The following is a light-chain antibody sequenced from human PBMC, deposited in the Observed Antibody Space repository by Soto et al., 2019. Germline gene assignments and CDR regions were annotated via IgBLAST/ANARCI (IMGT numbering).Light chain of an antibody. CDR2: DVN. CDR1: SSDVGGYNY. V-gene: IGLV2-11*01. Sequence: QSVLTQPRSVSGSPGQSATISCTGTSSDVGGYNYVSWYQQHPGKAPKVMIYDVNKRPSGVPDRFSGSKSGNTASLTISGLQAEDEADYYCCSYAGNSYVFGTGTKVNVL. J-gene: IGLJ1*01. CDR3: CSYAGNSYV.